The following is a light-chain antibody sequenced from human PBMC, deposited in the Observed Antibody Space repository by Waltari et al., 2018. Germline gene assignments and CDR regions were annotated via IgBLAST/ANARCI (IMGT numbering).Light chain of an antibody. Sequence: EIVLTQSPATLSLSPGERATLSCRVSQSVSSYLAWYQQKPGQAPRLLIFDASNRATGIPARFSGSGSGTDFTLTISSLAPEDFAVYFCQQRSNWPITFGQGTRLEIK. V-gene: IGKV3-11*01. CDR3: QQRSNWPIT. CDR2: DAS. J-gene: IGKJ5*01. CDR1: QSVSSY.